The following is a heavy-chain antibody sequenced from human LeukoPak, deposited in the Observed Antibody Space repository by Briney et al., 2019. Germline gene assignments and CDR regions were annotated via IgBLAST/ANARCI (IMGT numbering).Heavy chain of an antibody. CDR1: GYSISSGYY. V-gene: IGHV4-38-2*02. D-gene: IGHD3-22*01. CDR3: AKDGLSFDGSVHIYYFDA. J-gene: IGHJ4*02. CDR2: IWHSGIT. Sequence: PSETLSLTCAVSGYSISSGYYWGWIRQPPGKGLEWIGSIWHSGITYYNPSLKSRVTISVDTSKNQFSLKLSAVTAADTAVYYCAKDGLSFDGSVHIYYFDAWGQGALVAVSS.